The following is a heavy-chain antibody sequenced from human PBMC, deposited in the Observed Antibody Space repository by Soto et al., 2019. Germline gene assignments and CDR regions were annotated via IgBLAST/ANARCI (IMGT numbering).Heavy chain of an antibody. V-gene: IGHV4-61*01. J-gene: IGHJ6*02. CDR3: ARDSTSSSSPVGMDV. CDR1: GGSVSSGSYY. D-gene: IGHD6-6*01. Sequence: SETLSLTCTVSGGSVSSGSYYWSWIRQPPGKGLEWIGYIYYSGSTNYNPSLKSRVTISVDTSKNQFSLKLSSVTAADTAVYYCARDSTSSSSPVGMDVWGQGTTVTVSS. CDR2: IYYSGST.